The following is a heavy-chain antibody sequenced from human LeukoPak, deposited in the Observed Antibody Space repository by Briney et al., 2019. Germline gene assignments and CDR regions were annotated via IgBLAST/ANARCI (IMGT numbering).Heavy chain of an antibody. CDR1: GGSFSGYY. J-gene: IGHJ4*02. CDR3: ARDEED. CDR2: INHSGST. Sequence: SETLSLTCAVYGGSFSGYYWSWIRQPPGKGLEWIGEINHSGSTNYNPSLKSRVTISVDTSKNQFSLKLSSVTAADTAVYYCARDEEDWGQGTLVTVSS. V-gene: IGHV4-34*01.